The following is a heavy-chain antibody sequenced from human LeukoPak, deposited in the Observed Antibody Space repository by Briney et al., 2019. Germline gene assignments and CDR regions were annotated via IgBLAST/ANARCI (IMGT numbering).Heavy chain of an antibody. Sequence: GGSLRLSCAASGFTFSSYAMSWVRQDPGKGLEWVSIIYSGGNTYYADSVKGRFSISRDNSKNTLYLQMNSLRAEDTAVYYCARVRPPYYFDYWGPGTLVTVSS. CDR2: IYSGGNT. CDR1: GFTFSSYA. V-gene: IGHV3-66*01. J-gene: IGHJ4*02. CDR3: ARVRPPYYFDY.